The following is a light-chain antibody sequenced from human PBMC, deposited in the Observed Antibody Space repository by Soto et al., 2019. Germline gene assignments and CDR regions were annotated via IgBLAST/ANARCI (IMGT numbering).Light chain of an antibody. Sequence: EIVMTQSPATLSVSPGERATLSCRASQSVSSNLAWYQQKPGQAPRLLIYGASTRATGIPARFSGSGSGTEFTCTISSLQSEDFAVYYCQQYNNWPRTFGQGTKVEIK. V-gene: IGKV3-15*01. CDR3: QQYNNWPRT. J-gene: IGKJ1*01. CDR2: GAS. CDR1: QSVSSN.